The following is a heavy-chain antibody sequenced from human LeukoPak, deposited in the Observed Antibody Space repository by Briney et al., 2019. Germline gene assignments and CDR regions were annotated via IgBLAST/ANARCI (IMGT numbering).Heavy chain of an antibody. D-gene: IGHD1-26*01. CDR2: IYTSGST. V-gene: IGHV4-61*02. CDR3: ARAWEPTTDDAFDI. CDR1: GGSISSSSYY. J-gene: IGHJ3*02. Sequence: QTLSLTCTVSGGSISSSSYYWGWIRQPPGKGLEWIGRIYTSGSTNYNPSLKSRVTISVDTSKNQFSLKLSSVTAADTAVYYCARAWEPTTDDAFDIWGQGTMVTVSS.